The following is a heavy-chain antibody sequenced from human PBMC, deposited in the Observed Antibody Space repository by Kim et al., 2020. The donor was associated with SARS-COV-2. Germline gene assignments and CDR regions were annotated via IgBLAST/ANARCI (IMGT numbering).Heavy chain of an antibody. D-gene: IGHD1-1*01. Sequence: ASVKVSCKASGYTFIRYGVTWVRRAPGQGLEWMGWISGYSGDTHYAQKFQGRVTMTTDTSTSTAYLEVRSLTSDDSAVDYCARSHQQLVDYWYGLDVWG. J-gene: IGHJ6*02. CDR3: ARSHQQLVDYWYGLDV. V-gene: IGHV1-18*01. CDR1: GYTFIRYG. CDR2: ISGYSGDT.